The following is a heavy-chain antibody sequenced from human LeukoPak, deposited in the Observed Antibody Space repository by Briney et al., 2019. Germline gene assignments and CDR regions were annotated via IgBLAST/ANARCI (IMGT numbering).Heavy chain of an antibody. CDR1: GYTFTSYA. J-gene: IGHJ4*02. D-gene: IGHD6-19*01. V-gene: IGHV7-4-1*02. CDR3: AREEAVAGTGAEDY. Sequence: ASVKVSCKASGYTFTSYAMNWVRQAPGRGLEWMGWINTNTGNPTYAQGFTGRFVFSLDTSVSTAYLQISSLKAEDTAVYYCAREEAVAGTGAEDYWGQGTLVTVSS. CDR2: INTNTGNP.